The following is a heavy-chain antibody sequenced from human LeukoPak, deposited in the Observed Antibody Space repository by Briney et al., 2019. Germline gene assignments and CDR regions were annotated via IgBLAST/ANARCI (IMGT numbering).Heavy chain of an antibody. CDR3: ARDRRQDYDFWSEMTFDI. CDR2: IYTSGST. V-gene: IGHV4-61*02. D-gene: IGHD3-3*01. Sequence: SETLSLTCTVSGGSISSGSYYWSWIRQPAGKGLEWIGRIYTSGSTNYNPSLKSRVTISVDTSKNQFSLKLSSVTAADTAVYYCARDRRQDYDFWSEMTFDIWGQGTMVTASS. CDR1: GGSISSGSYY. J-gene: IGHJ3*02.